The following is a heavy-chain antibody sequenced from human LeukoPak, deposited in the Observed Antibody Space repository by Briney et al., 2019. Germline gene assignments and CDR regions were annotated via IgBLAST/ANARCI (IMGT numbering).Heavy chain of an antibody. Sequence: SETLSLTCTVSGGSISGYYWSWIRQSPGKGLEWIGYISHSGSVNYNPSLKSRVTMSVDTSKNQFSLKLSSVTAADTAVYYCARVKGREGSTVIIDYWGQGTLVTVSS. CDR3: ARVKGREGSTVIIDY. D-gene: IGHD3-10*01. CDR2: ISHSGSV. J-gene: IGHJ4*02. CDR1: GGSISGYY. V-gene: IGHV4-59*01.